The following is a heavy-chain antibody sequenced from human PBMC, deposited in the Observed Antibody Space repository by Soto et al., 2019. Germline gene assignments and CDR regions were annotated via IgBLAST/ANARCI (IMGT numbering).Heavy chain of an antibody. Sequence: GESLKISCMGSGYSFNSYWIGWVRQMPGKGLEWMGIIYPGDFDTRYSPSFQGHVTMSVDKSINTAYLQWSSLETSDTAMYYCARLLGYSYGHQEFFDYWGQGTPVTVSP. CDR3: ARLLGYSYGHQEFFDY. J-gene: IGHJ4*02. V-gene: IGHV5-51*01. CDR2: IYPGDFDT. D-gene: IGHD5-18*01. CDR1: GYSFNSYW.